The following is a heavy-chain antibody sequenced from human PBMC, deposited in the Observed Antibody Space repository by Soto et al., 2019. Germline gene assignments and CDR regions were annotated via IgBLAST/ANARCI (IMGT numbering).Heavy chain of an antibody. CDR2: IYSGGST. D-gene: IGHD3-22*01. J-gene: IGHJ4*02. CDR1: GFTVSSNY. CDR3: ARDRVEYYYDSSGYFDY. Sequence: GGSLRLSCAASGFTVSSNYMSWVRQAPGKGLEWVSVIYSGGSTYYADSVKGRFTISRDNSKNTLYLQMNSLRAEDTAVYYCARDRVEYYYDSSGYFDYWGQGTLVTVSS. V-gene: IGHV3-53*01.